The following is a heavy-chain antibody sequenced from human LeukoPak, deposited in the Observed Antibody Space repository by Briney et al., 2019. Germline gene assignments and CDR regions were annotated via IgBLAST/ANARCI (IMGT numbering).Heavy chain of an antibody. J-gene: IGHJ4*02. CDR2: ISDNGGST. CDR3: ARTLYAAAGIVN. Sequence: GGSLRLSCSASGFILRSHAMHWVRQAPGKGLEYVSRISDNGGSTYYADSVKGRFTISRDNSKNTLYLQMSSLRAVDTAVYYCARTLYAAAGIVNWGQGTLVTVSS. CDR1: GFILRSHA. D-gene: IGHD6-13*01. V-gene: IGHV3-64D*06.